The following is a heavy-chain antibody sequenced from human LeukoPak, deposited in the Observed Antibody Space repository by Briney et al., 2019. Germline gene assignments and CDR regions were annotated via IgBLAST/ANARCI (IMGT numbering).Heavy chain of an antibody. D-gene: IGHD3-16*01. CDR1: GGSISSYY. Sequence: PSETLSLTCTVSGGSISSYYWSWIRQPAGKGLEWIGRIYTSGSTNYNPSPKSRVTISVDKSKNQFSLKLSSVTAADTAVYYCARVTEDYFDYWGQGTLVTVSS. J-gene: IGHJ4*02. CDR3: ARVTEDYFDY. CDR2: IYTSGST. V-gene: IGHV4-4*07.